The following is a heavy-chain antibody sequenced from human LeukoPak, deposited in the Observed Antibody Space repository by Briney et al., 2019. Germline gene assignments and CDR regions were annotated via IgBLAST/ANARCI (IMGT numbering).Heavy chain of an antibody. J-gene: IGHJ5*02. V-gene: IGHV5-51*01. CDR1: RYTFTNYW. CDR3: ARQNSGWFDP. CDR2: IYPGDSNT. D-gene: IGHD6-25*01. Sequence: GESLKISCKGSRYTFTNYWIAWVRQMPGKGLEWMGIIYPGDSNTRYSPSFQGQVTISADKSISTAYLQWSSLKASDTAMYYCARQNSGWFDPWGQGTPVTVSS.